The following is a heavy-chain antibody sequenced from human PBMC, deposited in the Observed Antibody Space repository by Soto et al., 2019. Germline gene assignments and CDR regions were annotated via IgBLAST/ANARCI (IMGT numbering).Heavy chain of an antibody. Sequence: QVQLVQSGAEVKKPGSSVKVSCKASGGTFSSYTISWVRQAPGQGLEWMGRIIPILGIANYAQKFQGRVTITADKSTSTAYMELRSLRSEDTAVYYCARATFSSGWSRGIDYWGQGTLVTVSS. CDR1: GGTFSSYT. D-gene: IGHD6-19*01. J-gene: IGHJ4*02. CDR2: IIPILGIA. V-gene: IGHV1-69*02. CDR3: ARATFSSGWSRGIDY.